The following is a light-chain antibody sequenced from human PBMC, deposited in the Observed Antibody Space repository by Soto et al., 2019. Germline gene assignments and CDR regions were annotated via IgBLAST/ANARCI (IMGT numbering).Light chain of an antibody. Sequence: EIVLTQSPGTLSLSPGEGATLSCRASQRVSSSYIAWYQQRHGQTPSLLIYGASTRATGIPDRFSGSGSGTHFTLTISRLEPGDFAVYYCQHFGGTTFTFGQGTRLEIK. J-gene: IGKJ5*01. CDR1: QRVSSSY. CDR2: GAS. V-gene: IGKV3-20*01. CDR3: QHFGGTTFT.